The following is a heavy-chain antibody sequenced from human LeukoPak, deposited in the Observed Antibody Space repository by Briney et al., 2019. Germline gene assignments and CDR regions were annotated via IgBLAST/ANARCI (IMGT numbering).Heavy chain of an antibody. Sequence: PSETLSLTCIVSGYSINNGYYWGWIRQPPGKGLEWIGSFYHSGSTYYNPSLKSRVTISVDTSNNQLSLKLSSVTAADTALYYCARGMGYVWGSYRYPFDPWGQGTLVTVSS. J-gene: IGHJ5*02. V-gene: IGHV4-38-2*02. CDR1: GYSINNGYY. CDR2: FYHSGST. D-gene: IGHD3-16*02. CDR3: ARGMGYVWGSYRYPFDP.